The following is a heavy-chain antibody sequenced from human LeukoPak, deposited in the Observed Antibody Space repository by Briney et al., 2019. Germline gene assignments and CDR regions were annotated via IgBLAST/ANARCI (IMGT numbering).Heavy chain of an antibody. CDR1: GGSFSSYY. V-gene: IGHV4-39*01. CDR2: IYYSGST. J-gene: IGHJ5*02. D-gene: IGHD3-10*01. CDR3: ARHVSITMVRGVPWFDP. Sequence: SETLSLTCAVYGGSFSSYYWGWIRQPPGKGLEWIGSIYYSGSTYYNPSLKSRVTISVDTSKNQFSLKLSSVTAADTAVYYCARHVSITMVRGVPWFDPWGQGTLVTVSS.